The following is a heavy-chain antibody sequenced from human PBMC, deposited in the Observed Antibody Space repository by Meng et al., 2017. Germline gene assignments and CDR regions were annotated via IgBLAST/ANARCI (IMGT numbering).Heavy chain of an antibody. D-gene: IGHD4-17*01. V-gene: IGHV4-34*01. Sequence: SQTRSLTCAVYGGSFSGYYWSWIRQPPGKGLEWIGEINHSGSTNYNPSLKSRVTISVDASKNQFSLKLSSVTAADTAVYYCARDYGDYSSWGQGTLVTVSS. J-gene: IGHJ5*02. CDR3: ARDYGDYSS. CDR2: INHSGST. CDR1: GGSFSGYY.